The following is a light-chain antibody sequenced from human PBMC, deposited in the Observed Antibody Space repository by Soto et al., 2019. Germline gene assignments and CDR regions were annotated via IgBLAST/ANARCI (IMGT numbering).Light chain of an antibody. V-gene: IGKV1-27*01. J-gene: IGKJ4*01. CDR2: AAS. Sequence: DIQMTQSPSSLSASVGDRVTITCRASQAINNYLAWYQQKPGKVPTLLSAAASTLPSGGPSRFSGSGSGTDFTLSISSLQPEDVATYYCQKFNAVPTFGGGTKVEI. CDR1: QAINNY. CDR3: QKFNAVPT.